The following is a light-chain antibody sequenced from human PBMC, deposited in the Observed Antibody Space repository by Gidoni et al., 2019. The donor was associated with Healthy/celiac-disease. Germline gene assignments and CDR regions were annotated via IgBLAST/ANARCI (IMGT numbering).Light chain of an antibody. CDR2: GAS. J-gene: IGKJ1*01. Sequence: EIVFTQSPGTLSLSPGERATLSCRASESVTSSYLAWYQQKAGQAPRLLFYGASSRATGIPDRFSGSGSGTDFTLTISRLEPEDFAVYYCQQYGSSPRTFGQGTKVEIK. V-gene: IGKV3-20*01. CDR1: ESVTSSY. CDR3: QQYGSSPRT.